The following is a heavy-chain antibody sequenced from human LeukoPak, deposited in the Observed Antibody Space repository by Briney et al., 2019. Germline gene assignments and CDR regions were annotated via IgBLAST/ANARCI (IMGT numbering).Heavy chain of an antibody. V-gene: IGHV4-59*12. CDR2: IHYSGTT. D-gene: IGHD4-11*01. CDR1: GVSITTYY. J-gene: IGHJ4*02. CDR3: ARGRYSKVPLTGGYFDY. Sequence: SETLSLTCSVSGVSITTYYWSWIRQPPGKGLEWIGYIHYSGTTNYHPSLKSRVIMSVDTSKNQFSLKLSSVTAADTAVYYRARGRYSKVPLTGGYFDYWGQGTLVTVSS.